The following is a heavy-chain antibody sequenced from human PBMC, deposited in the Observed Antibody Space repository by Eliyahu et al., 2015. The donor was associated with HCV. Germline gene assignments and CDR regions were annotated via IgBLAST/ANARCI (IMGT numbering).Heavy chain of an antibody. CDR2: IYWDDDK. D-gene: IGHD6-13*01. V-gene: IGHV2-5*02. Sequence: QITLKESGPTLVKPTQTLTLTCTFSGFSLSTSGVGVGWIRQPPRKALEWLALIYWDDDKRYSPSLKSRLTITKDTSKNQVVLTMTNMDPVDTATYYCARDSSSWYGVGWFDPWGQGTLVTVSS. CDR3: ARDSSSWYGVGWFDP. J-gene: IGHJ5*02. CDR1: GFSLSTSGVG.